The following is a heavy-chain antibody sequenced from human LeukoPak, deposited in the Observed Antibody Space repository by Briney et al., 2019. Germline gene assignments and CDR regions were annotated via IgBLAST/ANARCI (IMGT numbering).Heavy chain of an antibody. J-gene: IGHJ5*02. D-gene: IGHD6-19*01. V-gene: IGHV4-4*09. Sequence: SETLSLTCTVSGGSISSYYWSWIRHPPGKGLECIGYIYTSGSTNYNPSLKSRVTISVDTSKNQFSLKLSSVTAADTAVYYCARSSWYSSGWYWFDPWGQGTLVTVSS. CDR1: GGSISSYY. CDR2: IYTSGST. CDR3: ARSSWYSSGWYWFDP.